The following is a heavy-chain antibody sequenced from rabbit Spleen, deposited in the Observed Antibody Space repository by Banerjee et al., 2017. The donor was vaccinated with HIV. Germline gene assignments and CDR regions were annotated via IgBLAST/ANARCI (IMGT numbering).Heavy chain of an antibody. V-gene: IGHV1S7*01. CDR2: IYAAKGST. D-gene: IGHD4-1*01. J-gene: IGHJ3*01. Sequence: QLVESGGGLVQPGGSLKLSCKASGFDFTNYYITWVRQAPGKGLEWIGIIYAAKGSTDYASWVNGRFTISSDNAQSTVDLKMTSLTAADTATYFCARAIVPWLGLTRLDLWGQGTLVTVS. CDR1: GFDFTNYY. CDR3: ARAIVPWLGLTRLDL.